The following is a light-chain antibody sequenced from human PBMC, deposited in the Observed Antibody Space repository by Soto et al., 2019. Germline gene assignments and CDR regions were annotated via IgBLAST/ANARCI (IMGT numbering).Light chain of an antibody. J-gene: IGKJ5*01. Sequence: DIQMTQSPASLSSSIGDIFTISCRASQTIGRNLNWYQQKPGKAPTLLMFTSSSLQSGVPSRFSGSGSGTDFTLTISSLQPDDFGTYFCQQSYSPPITFGQGTRLEIK. CDR2: TSS. V-gene: IGKV1-39*01. CDR1: QTIGRN. CDR3: QQSYSPPIT.